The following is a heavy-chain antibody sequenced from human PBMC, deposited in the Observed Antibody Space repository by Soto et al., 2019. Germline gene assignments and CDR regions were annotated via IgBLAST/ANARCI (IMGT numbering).Heavy chain of an antibody. CDR3: ARHVVALVFEGWGY. CDR1: GGSIDRSNYY. CDR2: AYYNGNA. J-gene: IGHJ4*02. V-gene: IGHV4-39*01. D-gene: IGHD3-3*01. Sequence: PSETLSLTCNVSGGSIDRSNYYWDWLRQPPGKGLEWIGTAYYNGNAYYNPSLRSRVSMSVDTSKNQFSLKLISVTAADTAVYYCARHVVALVFEGWGYWGQGKLVTVSS.